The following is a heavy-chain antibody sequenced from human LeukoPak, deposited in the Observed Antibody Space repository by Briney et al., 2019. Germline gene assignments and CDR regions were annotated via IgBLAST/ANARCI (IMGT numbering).Heavy chain of an antibody. J-gene: IGHJ4*02. D-gene: IGHD5-24*01. Sequence: PGGSLRLSCAASGFTFSSHWMSWVRQAPGKGMEWVGRIKSKTDGGTTDYAAPVKGRFTISRDDSKNTLYLQMNSLKTEDTAVYYCTTDPPGGYNSYWGQGTLVTVSS. CDR2: IKSKTDGGTT. CDR1: GFTFSSHW. V-gene: IGHV3-15*01. CDR3: TTDPPGGYNSY.